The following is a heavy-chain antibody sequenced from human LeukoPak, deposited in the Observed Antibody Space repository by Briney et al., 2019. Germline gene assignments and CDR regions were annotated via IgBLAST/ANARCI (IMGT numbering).Heavy chain of an antibody. CDR1: AYTFTNYY. CDR2: INPNSGGT. D-gene: IGHD2-15*01. Sequence: ASVKVSCKPSAYTFTNYYMHWVRQAPGQGRDWMGWINPNSGGTNYAQKFQGRVTMTRDTSISTAYMELSRLRSGDTAVYYCARGGWSHNWFDPWGQGTLVTVSS. V-gene: IGHV1-2*02. CDR3: ARGGWSHNWFDP. J-gene: IGHJ5*02.